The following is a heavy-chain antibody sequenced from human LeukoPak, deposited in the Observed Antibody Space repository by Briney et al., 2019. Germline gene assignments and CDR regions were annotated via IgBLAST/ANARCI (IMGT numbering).Heavy chain of an antibody. V-gene: IGHV3-23*01. CDR1: GLTFSSYA. D-gene: IGHD2-15*01. CDR3: AKDSHSHTPAFFDY. CDR2: ISGSGGST. J-gene: IGHJ4*02. Sequence: GGSLRLSCAASGLTFSSYAMSWVRQTPGKGLEWVSAISGSGGSTYYADSVKGRFTISRDNSKNTLYLQMNSLRAEDTAVYYCAKDSHSHTPAFFDYWGQGTLVTVSS.